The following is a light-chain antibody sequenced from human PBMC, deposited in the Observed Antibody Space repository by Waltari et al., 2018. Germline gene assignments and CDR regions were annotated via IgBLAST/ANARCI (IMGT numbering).Light chain of an antibody. CDR3: RTWDRNTHGV. J-gene: IGLJ3*02. V-gene: IGLV4-60*03. Sequence: QQGEGPGDLMKLKGGGSYKRGGGVPDGVSGSSSGADRSLTISSLQAEDEADYYCRTWDRNTHGVFGGGTKVTVL. CDR2: LKGGGSY.